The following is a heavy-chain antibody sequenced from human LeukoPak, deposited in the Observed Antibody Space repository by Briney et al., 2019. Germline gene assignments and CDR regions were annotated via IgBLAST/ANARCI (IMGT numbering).Heavy chain of an antibody. D-gene: IGHD6-13*01. CDR3: ARVRGIAAAGIDY. Sequence: GGSLRLSCAASGFTFSSYAMHWVRQAPGKGLEWVAVISYDGSNEYYADSVKGRFTISRDNSKNTLYLQMNSLRAEDTAVYYCARVRGIAAAGIDYWGQGTLVTVSS. J-gene: IGHJ4*02. CDR2: ISYDGSNE. V-gene: IGHV3-30-3*01. CDR1: GFTFSSYA.